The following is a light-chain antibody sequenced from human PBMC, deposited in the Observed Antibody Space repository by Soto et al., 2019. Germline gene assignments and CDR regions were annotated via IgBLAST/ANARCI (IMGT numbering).Light chain of an antibody. CDR3: QAWDSSIGV. J-gene: IGLJ2*01. CDR2: QDN. CDR1: ELGDRY. V-gene: IGLV3-1*01. Sequence: SYELTQSPSVSVSPGQTASITCSGDELGDRYACWYQQKPGLSPLLVIYQDNKRPSGIPERFSGSNSGNTATLTISGTQAMDEADYYCQAWDSSIGVFGGGTKLTVL.